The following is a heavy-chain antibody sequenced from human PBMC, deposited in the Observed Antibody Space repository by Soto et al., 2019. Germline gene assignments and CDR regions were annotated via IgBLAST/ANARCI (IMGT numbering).Heavy chain of an antibody. D-gene: IGHD3-22*01. CDR2: ISSSSSTI. J-gene: IGHJ4*02. Sequence: GGSMKLSCAASGFPFSSYSMNWVRQAPGKGLEWVSYISSSSSTIYYADSVKGRFTISRDNAKNSLYLQMNSLRAEDTAVYYCAKHWYYYDSSGYYPPTGYFDYWGQGTLVTVSS. CDR3: AKHWYYYDSSGYYPPTGYFDY. CDR1: GFPFSSYS. V-gene: IGHV3-48*01.